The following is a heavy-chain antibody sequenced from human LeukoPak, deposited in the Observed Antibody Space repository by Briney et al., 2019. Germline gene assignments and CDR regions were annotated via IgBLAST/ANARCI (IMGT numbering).Heavy chain of an antibody. D-gene: IGHD2-15*01. J-gene: IGHJ4*02. CDR1: GGSISSYY. CDR3: ARVKSVYCSGGSCRYLTSPFFDY. CDR2: IYYSGST. Sequence: KPSETLSLTCTVSGGSISSYYWSWIRQPPGKGLEWIGYIYYSGSTNYNPSLKSRVTISVDTSKNQFSLKLSSVTAADTAVYYCARVKSVYCSGGSCRYLTSPFFDYWGQGTLVTVSS. V-gene: IGHV4-59*12.